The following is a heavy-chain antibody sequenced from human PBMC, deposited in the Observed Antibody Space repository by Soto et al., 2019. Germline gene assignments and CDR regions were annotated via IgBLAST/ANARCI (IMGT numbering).Heavy chain of an antibody. V-gene: IGHV3-23*01. J-gene: IGHJ4*02. CDR3: AKGGATYGLLTHDY. D-gene: IGHD3-9*01. Sequence: EVQLLESGGGLVQPGGSLRLSCVVSGFTFSNFAMSWVRQAPGKGLEWVSTLTGSSGVTYYADSVKGRFAISRDNSRNTLSLQMNSLTAEDTAVYYYAKGGATYGLLTHDYWGQGTRVTVSS. CDR2: LTGSSGVT. CDR1: GFTFSNFA.